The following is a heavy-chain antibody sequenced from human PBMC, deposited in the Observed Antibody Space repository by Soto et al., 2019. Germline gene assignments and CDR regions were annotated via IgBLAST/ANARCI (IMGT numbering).Heavy chain of an antibody. V-gene: IGHV1-69*06. CDR3: ASLYTYYDFWSGYRHVDY. CDR2: IIPIFGTA. J-gene: IGHJ4*02. CDR1: GGTFSSYA. D-gene: IGHD3-3*01. Sequence: SVKVSCKASGGTFSSYAISWVRQAPGQGLEWMGGIIPIFGTANYAQKFQGRVTITADKSTSTAYMELSSLRSEDTAVYYCASLYTYYDFWSGYRHVDYWGQGTLVTVSS.